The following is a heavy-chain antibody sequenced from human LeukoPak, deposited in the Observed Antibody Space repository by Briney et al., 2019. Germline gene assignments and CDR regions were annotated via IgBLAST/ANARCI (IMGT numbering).Heavy chain of an antibody. D-gene: IGHD1-26*01. Sequence: GGSLRLSCVASGFTFADYAMHWVRQAPGKGLGWVSDISWHSASIGYADSVKGRFTISRDNAKNSLYLQMNSLRAEDTAVYYCARGLHSGSYSSGYYGMDVWGQGTTVTVSS. CDR2: ISWHSASI. CDR1: GFTFADYA. J-gene: IGHJ6*02. CDR3: ARGLHSGSYSSGYYGMDV. V-gene: IGHV3-9*01.